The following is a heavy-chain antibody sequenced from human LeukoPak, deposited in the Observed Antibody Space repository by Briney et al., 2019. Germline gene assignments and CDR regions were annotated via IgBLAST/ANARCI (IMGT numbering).Heavy chain of an antibody. V-gene: IGHV1-2*04. Sequence: GASVKVPCKASGYTFTGYYMHWVRQAPGQGLEWMGWINPNSGGTNYAQKFQGWVTMTRDTSISTAYMELSRLRSDDTAVYYCARVNSGYDLGYFDYWGQGTLVTVSS. CDR3: ARVNSGYDLGYFDY. J-gene: IGHJ4*02. D-gene: IGHD5-12*01. CDR1: GYTFTGYY. CDR2: INPNSGGT.